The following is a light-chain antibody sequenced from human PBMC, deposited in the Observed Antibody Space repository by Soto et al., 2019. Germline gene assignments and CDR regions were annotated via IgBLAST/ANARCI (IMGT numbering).Light chain of an antibody. CDR2: CAS. CDR1: QTVSNTY. Sequence: EIVLTQFPGALSLSPGERVTLSCRASQTVSNTYLAWYQQKSGQAPKFLIYCASNSATGSPDRFSDSGSGTDFTLTISRLEPEDFAVYYCQQYGALPPTFGGGTKVEIK. CDR3: QQYGALPPT. V-gene: IGKV3-20*01. J-gene: IGKJ4*01.